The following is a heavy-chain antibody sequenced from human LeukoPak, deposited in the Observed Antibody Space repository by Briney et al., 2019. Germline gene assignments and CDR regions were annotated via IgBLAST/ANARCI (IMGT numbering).Heavy chain of an antibody. Sequence: GGSLRLSCAASGFTVSSNYMSWVRQAPGKGLEWVSVIYSGGSTYYADSVKGRFTISRDNSKNTLYLQMNSLRAEDTAVYYCARDSSGSSALDYWGQGTLVIVSS. V-gene: IGHV3-66*02. J-gene: IGHJ4*02. CDR1: GFTVSSNY. D-gene: IGHD6-6*01. CDR3: ARDSSGSSALDY. CDR2: IYSGGST.